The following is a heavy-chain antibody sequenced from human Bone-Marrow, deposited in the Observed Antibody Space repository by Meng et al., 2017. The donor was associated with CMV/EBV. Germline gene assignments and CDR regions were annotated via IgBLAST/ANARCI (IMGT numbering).Heavy chain of an antibody. CDR2: IYSGGST. CDR3: ARGIAAAGTRTFYYYYGMDV. D-gene: IGHD6-13*01. CDR1: GFTFRTYW. J-gene: IGHJ6*02. V-gene: IGHV3-53*01. Sequence: GESLKISCAASGFTFRTYWMSWVRQAPGKGLEWVSVIYSGGSTYYADSVKGRFTISRDNSKNTLYLQMNSLRAEDTAVYYCARGIAAAGTRTFYYYYGMDVWGQGTTVTVSS.